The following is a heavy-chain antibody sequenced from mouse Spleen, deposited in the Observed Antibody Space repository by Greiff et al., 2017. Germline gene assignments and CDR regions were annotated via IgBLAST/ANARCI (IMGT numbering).Heavy chain of an antibody. V-gene: IGHV7-3*01. CDR3: ARELTGSFAY. J-gene: IGHJ3*01. CDR1: GFTFTDYY. CDR2: IRNKANGYTT. Sequence: EVQLVESGGGLVQPGGSLSLSCAASGFTFTDYYMSWVRQPPGKALEWLGFIRNKANGYTTEYSASVKGRYTISRDNSQSILYLQMNALRAEDSATYYCARELTGSFAYWGQGTLVTVSA. D-gene: IGHD4-1*01.